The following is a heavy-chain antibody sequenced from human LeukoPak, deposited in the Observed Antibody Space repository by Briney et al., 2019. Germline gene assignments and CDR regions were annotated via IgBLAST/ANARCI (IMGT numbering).Heavy chain of an antibody. Sequence: PSETLSLTCTVSGGSISSSNWWCWVRQPPGKGLEWIGEIYHSGSTNYNPSLKSRVTISVDKSKNQFSLKLSSVTAADTAVYYCARVVGATTSFDYWGQGTLVTVSS. CDR1: GGSISSSNW. D-gene: IGHD1-26*01. V-gene: IGHV4-4*02. CDR3: ARVVGATTSFDY. CDR2: IYHSGST. J-gene: IGHJ4*02.